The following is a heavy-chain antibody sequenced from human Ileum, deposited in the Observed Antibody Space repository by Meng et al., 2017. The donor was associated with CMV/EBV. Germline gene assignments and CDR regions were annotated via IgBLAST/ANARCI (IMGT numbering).Heavy chain of an antibody. J-gene: IGHJ5*02. CDR2: INLSAGNT. Sequence: ASVKVSCKASGFTFTNYHIHWVRQAPGQGLEWMGIINLSAGNTKYTPKLQGRVTITRDTSTSTVYMELSSLTSEDTAVYYCARGVANGIGATVSWGQGTLVTVSS. V-gene: IGHV1-46*04. D-gene: IGHD1-26*01. CDR3: ARGVANGIGATVS. CDR1: GFTFTNYH.